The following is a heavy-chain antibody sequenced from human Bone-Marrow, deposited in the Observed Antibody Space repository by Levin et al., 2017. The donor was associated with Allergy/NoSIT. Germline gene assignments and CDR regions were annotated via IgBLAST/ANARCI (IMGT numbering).Heavy chain of an antibody. Sequence: SGESLKISCAASGFTVSSNYMSWVRQAPGKGPEWVSVIYSGGSTYYADSVKGRFTISRDNPKNTLYLQMNSLRAEDTAVYYCARGWFGELLSHWGQGTLVTVSS. CDR1: GFTVSSNY. CDR2: IYSGGST. V-gene: IGHV3-53*01. J-gene: IGHJ4*02. D-gene: IGHD3-10*01. CDR3: ARGWFGELLSH.